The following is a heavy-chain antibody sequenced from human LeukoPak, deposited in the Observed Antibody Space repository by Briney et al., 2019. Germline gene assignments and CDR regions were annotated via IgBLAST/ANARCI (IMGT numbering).Heavy chain of an antibody. CDR3: ARRARYGTRTNDDY. D-gene: IGHD5-18*01. CDR1: GGSFSGYY. CDR2: INHSGST. Sequence: PSETLSLTCGVYGGSFSGYYWSWLRQPPGKGLEWIGEINHSGSTNYNPSLKSRVTISVDTSKNQFSLKLSSVTAADTAVYYCARRARYGTRTNDDYWGQGTLVTVSS. V-gene: IGHV4-34*01. J-gene: IGHJ4*02.